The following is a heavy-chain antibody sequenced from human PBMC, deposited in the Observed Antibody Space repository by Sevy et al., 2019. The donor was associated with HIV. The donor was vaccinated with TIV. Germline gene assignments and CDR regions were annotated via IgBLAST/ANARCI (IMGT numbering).Heavy chain of an antibody. CDR3: ARNCGGDCSHAFDI. D-gene: IGHD2-21*02. J-gene: IGHJ3*02. V-gene: IGHV4-34*01. CDR1: GGSFSGYY. Sequence: SETLSLTCAVYGGSFSGYYWSWIRQPPGKGLEWIGEINHSGRTNYNPSLKSRVTISLDTSKSQFSLKLSSVTAADTAVYYGARNCGGDCSHAFDIWGQGTMVTVSS. CDR2: INHSGRT.